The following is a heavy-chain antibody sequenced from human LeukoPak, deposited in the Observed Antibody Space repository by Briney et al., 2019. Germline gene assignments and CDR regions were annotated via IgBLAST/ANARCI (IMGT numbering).Heavy chain of an antibody. J-gene: IGHJ4*02. V-gene: IGHV3-23*01. CDR1: EFSFGSYA. D-gene: IGHD1-26*01. Sequence: GGSLRLACAASEFSFGSYAMSWVRQAPGKVLEWVSAISGSGATTYYADSVKGRFSISRDNSDNTLYLQMNSLSAEDTAVYYCAKSFRGYSGSYFDYWGQGTLVTVSS. CDR3: AKSFRGYSGSYFDY. CDR2: ISGSGATT.